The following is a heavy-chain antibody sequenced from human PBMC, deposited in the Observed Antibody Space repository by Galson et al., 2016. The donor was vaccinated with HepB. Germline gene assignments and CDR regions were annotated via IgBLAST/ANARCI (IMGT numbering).Heavy chain of an antibody. J-gene: IGHJ4*02. CDR2: VNPTGA. CDR3: ASYLRVTKTFDY. V-gene: IGHV1-46*01. CDR1: RYTFTSYY. Sequence: SVKVSCKASRYTFTSYYMHWVRQAPGQGLEWMGIVNPTGARYAQTFQGRVTMTRDTSTSTFYMELSSLRSEDTAVYYCASYLRVTKTFDYWGQRTLVTVSS. D-gene: IGHD2-8*01.